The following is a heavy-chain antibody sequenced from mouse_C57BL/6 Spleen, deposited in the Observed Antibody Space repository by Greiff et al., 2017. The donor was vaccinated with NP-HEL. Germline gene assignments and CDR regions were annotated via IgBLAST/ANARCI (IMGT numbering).Heavy chain of an antibody. CDR3: TRDSNYDYAMDY. V-gene: IGHV5-9-1*02. D-gene: IGHD2-5*01. CDR1: GFTFSSYA. J-gene: IGHJ4*01. CDR2: ISSGGDYI. Sequence: EVKLMESGEGLVKPGGSLKLSCAASGFTFSSYAMSWVRQTPEKRLEWVAYISSGGDYIYYADTVKGRFTISRDNARNTLYLQMSSLKSEDTAMYYCTRDSNYDYAMDYWGQGTSVTVSS.